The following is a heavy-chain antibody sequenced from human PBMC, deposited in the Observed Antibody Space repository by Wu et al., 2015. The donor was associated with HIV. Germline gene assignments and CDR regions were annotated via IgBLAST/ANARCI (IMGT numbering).Heavy chain of an antibody. D-gene: IGHD2-15*01. V-gene: IGHV1-8*01. Sequence: QVQLVQSGAEVKKPGASVKVSCKTSGYTFSSYDVNWVRQATGQGLEWMGWVNPTSGNTGYAQRFQGRLTMTRNTSINTAYMELSSLRSEDTAVYYCARSRSVYCSGGSCYYYYGMDVWGQGTTVTVSS. CDR2: VNPTSGNT. J-gene: IGHJ6*02. CDR3: ARSRSVYCSGGSCYYYYGMDV. CDR1: GYTFSSYD.